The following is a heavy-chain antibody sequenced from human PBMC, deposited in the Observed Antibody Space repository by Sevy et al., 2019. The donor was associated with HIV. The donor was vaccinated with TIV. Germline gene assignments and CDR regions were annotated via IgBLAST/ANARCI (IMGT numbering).Heavy chain of an antibody. V-gene: IGHV3-21*01. D-gene: IGHD3-22*01. CDR3: ARNLDYYDTSAFYS. CDR1: GFTFSYYD. Sequence: GGSLRLSCAASGFTFSYYDMNWVRQAPGKGLEWVSSISSAGSYIKYGDSVKGRFTISRDNAKNSLYLQMNSLRAEDTAVYFCARNLDYYDTSAFYSWGQGTTVTVSS. CDR2: ISSAGSYI. J-gene: IGHJ5*01.